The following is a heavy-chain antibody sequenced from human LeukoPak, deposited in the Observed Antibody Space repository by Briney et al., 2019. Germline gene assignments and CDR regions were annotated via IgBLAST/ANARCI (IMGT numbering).Heavy chain of an antibody. CDR2: IYYSGST. V-gene: IGHV4-59*01. D-gene: IGHD2-2*01. CDR1: GGSISSYY. CDR3: ARDRGYCSSTSCTKWFDP. Sequence: SQTLSLTCAVSGGSISSYYRSWIRQPPGRGLEWIGYIYYSGSTNYNPSLKSRVTISVDTSKNQFSLKLSSVTAADTAVYYCARDRGYCSSTSCTKWFDPWGQGTLVTVSS. J-gene: IGHJ5*02.